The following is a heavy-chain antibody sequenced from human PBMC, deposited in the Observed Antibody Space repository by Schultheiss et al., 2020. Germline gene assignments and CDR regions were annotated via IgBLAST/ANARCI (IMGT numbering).Heavy chain of an antibody. CDR3: ARGTVTINYFDY. Sequence: SETLSLTFAVNGGSFSGYYWSWIRQPPGKGLEWIGEINHSGSTNYNPSLKSRVTISVDTSKNQLSLKLSSVTAADTAVYYCARGTVTINYFDYWGQGALVTVSS. CDR2: INHSGST. D-gene: IGHD4-17*01. J-gene: IGHJ4*02. CDR1: GGSFSGYY. V-gene: IGHV4-34*01.